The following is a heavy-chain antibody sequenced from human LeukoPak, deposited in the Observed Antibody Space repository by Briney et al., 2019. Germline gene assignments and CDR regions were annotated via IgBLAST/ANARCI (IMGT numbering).Heavy chain of an antibody. J-gene: IGHJ3*02. V-gene: IGHV4-59*01. Sequence: SETLSLTCIVSGDSISTNYWTWIRQPPGKGLEWIGYIYDSGSAKYNPSLKSRATISVDTSKNQFSLKLSSVTAADTAVYYCARDRQATTAYDAFDIWGQGTMVTVSS. D-gene: IGHD4-17*01. CDR3: ARDRQATTAYDAFDI. CDR1: GDSISTNY. CDR2: IYDSGSA.